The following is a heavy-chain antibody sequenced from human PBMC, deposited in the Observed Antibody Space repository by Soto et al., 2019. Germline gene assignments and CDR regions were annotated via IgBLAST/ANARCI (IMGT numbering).Heavy chain of an antibody. Sequence: PGGSLRLSCAASGFTFSSYAMSWVRQAPGKGLEWVSAISGSGGSTYYADSVKGRFTISRDNSKNTLYLQMNSLRAEDTAVYYCAKSVILRFLEWLLGFDYWGQGTLVTVSS. J-gene: IGHJ4*02. CDR1: GFTFSSYA. V-gene: IGHV3-23*01. D-gene: IGHD3-3*01. CDR3: AKSVILRFLEWLLGFDY. CDR2: ISGSGGST.